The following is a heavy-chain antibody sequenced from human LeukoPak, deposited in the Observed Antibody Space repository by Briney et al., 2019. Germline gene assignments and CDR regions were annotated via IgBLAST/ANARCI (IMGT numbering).Heavy chain of an antibody. CDR1: GGSISSGGYY. J-gene: IGHJ4*02. V-gene: IGHV4-31*03. CDR3: ASNYDSSGYYYY. CDR2: IYYSGST. Sequence: SETLSLTCTVSGGSISSGGYYWSWIRQHPGKGLEWIGYIYYSGSTYCNPSLKSRVTISVDTSKNQFSLKLSSVTAADTAVYYCASNYDSSGYYYYWGQGTLVTVSS. D-gene: IGHD3-22*01.